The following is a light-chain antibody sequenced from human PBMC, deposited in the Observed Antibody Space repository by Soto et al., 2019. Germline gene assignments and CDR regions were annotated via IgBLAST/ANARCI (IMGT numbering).Light chain of an antibody. J-gene: IGKJ3*01. CDR1: QTFSSGY. Sequence: EIVLTQSPGTLSLSPGERATLSCRASQTFSSGYVAWYQQKRGQPPRLLIYGTSTRATGIPDRFSGSGSGTDFTLTLSRLEPEDLAVYYCQQYYTSFTFGPGTKVEIK. CDR2: GTS. CDR3: QQYYTSFT. V-gene: IGKV3-20*01.